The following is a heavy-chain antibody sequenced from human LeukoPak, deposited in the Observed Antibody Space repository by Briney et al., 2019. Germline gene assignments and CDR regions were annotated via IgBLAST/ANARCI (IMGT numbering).Heavy chain of an antibody. CDR1: GGTFSSYA. CDR3: ARSMTTLVGGRGEDY. J-gene: IGHJ4*02. V-gene: IGHV1-69*13. D-gene: IGHD4-11*01. CDR2: IIPIFGTA. Sequence: ASVKVSCKSSGGTFSSYAISWVRQAPGQGLEWMGGIIPIFGTANYAQKFQGRVTITADESTSTAYMELSSLRSEDTAVYYCARSMTTLVGGRGEDYWGQGTLVTVSS.